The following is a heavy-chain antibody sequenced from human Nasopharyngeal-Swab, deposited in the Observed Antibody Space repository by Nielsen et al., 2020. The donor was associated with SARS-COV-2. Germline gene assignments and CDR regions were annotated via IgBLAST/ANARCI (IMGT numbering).Heavy chain of an antibody. CDR3: ARHTLWGGHSHDAFDI. J-gene: IGHJ3*02. V-gene: IGHV5-51*01. D-gene: IGHD4-23*01. CDR2: IYPDDSDT. Sequence: GESLKISCKGSGYSFTTYWIGWVRQMPGKGLEWMGIIYPDDSDTRYSPSFQGQVTISADKSISTAYLQWSSLKASDTAMYYCARHTLWGGHSHDAFDIWGQGTMVTVSS. CDR1: GYSFTTYW.